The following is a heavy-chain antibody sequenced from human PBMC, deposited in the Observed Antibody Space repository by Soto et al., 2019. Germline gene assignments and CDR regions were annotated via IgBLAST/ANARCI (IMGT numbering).Heavy chain of an antibody. Sequence: SETLSLTCTVSGGSISSSSYYWGWIRQPPGKGLEWIGSIYYSGSTYYNPSLKSRVTISVDTSKNQFSLRLSSVTAADTAVYYCARRGYGSGSYYVDVWGQGTTVTVSS. D-gene: IGHD3-10*01. CDR2: IYYSGST. CDR1: GGSISSSSYY. V-gene: IGHV4-39*01. J-gene: IGHJ6*02. CDR3: ARRGYGSGSYYVDV.